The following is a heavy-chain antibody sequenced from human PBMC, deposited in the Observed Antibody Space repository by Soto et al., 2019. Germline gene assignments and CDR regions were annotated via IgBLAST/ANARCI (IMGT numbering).Heavy chain of an antibody. CDR1: GYTFVNHG. CDR2: IKVSTGIT. D-gene: IGHD6-19*01. CDR3: ARHYRSGWLFVFDS. Sequence: QVQLMQSGAEVKEPGASVKVSCKASGYTFVNHGVSWVRQAPGQGLEWMGWIKVSTGITNYAGNFQGRVTMTTDTSLSTVYVELRSLRSAETAVYFCARHYRSGWLFVFDSWGQGTRVTVSS. V-gene: IGHV1-18*01. J-gene: IGHJ4*02.